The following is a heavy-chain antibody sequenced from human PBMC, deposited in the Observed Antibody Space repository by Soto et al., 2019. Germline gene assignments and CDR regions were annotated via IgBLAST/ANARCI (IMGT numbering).Heavy chain of an antibody. CDR1: GFTFSSYW. Sequence: GGSLRLSCAASGFTFSSYWMHWVRQAPGKGLVWVSRINSDGSSTSYADSVKGRFTISRDNAKNTLYLQMNSLRAEDTAVYYCARDQSTLARYYYYYGMDVWGQGTTVTVS. V-gene: IGHV3-74*01. J-gene: IGHJ6*02. CDR2: INSDGSST. CDR3: ARDQSTLARYYYYYGMDV.